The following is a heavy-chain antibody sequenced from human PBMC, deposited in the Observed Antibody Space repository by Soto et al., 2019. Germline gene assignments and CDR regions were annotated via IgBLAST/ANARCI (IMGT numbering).Heavy chain of an antibody. CDR1: GGSISSGDYY. V-gene: IGHV4-30-4*01. Sequence: SETLSLTCTVSGGSISSGDYYWSGIRQPPGKGLEWIGYIYYSGSTYYNPSLKSRVTISVDTSKNQFSLKLSSVTAADTAVYYCARDGGDYVGNYWGQGTLVTVSS. CDR2: IYYSGST. CDR3: ARDGGDYVGNY. D-gene: IGHD4-17*01. J-gene: IGHJ4*02.